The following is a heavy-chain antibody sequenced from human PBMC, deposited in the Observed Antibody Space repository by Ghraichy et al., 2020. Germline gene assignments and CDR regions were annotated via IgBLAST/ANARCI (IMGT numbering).Heavy chain of an antibody. V-gene: IGHV3-15*01. CDR2: IKSKSVGGTT. Sequence: LSLTCAASGFTFTNAWMNWVRQAPGKGLEWVGRIKSKSVGGTTDYAPPVKGRFAISRDDSKNTVYLQMNSLKTEDTAVYYCSTGGYYFDYWGQGALVTVSS. CDR3: STGGYYFDY. J-gene: IGHJ4*02. CDR1: GFTFTNAW.